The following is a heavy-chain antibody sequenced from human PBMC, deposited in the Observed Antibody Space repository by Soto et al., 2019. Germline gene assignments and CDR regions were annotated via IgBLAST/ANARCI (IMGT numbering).Heavy chain of an antibody. CDR1: GGSFSGYY. J-gene: IGHJ4*02. D-gene: IGHD6-13*01. Sequence: TLSLTCAVYGGSFSGYYWSWIRQPPGKGLEWIGEINHSGSTNYNPSLKSRVTISVDTSKNQFSLKLSSVTAADTAVYYCARGRYSSSWFYYFDYWRQGTLVTVSS. CDR3: ARGRYSSSWFYYFDY. CDR2: INHSGST. V-gene: IGHV4-34*01.